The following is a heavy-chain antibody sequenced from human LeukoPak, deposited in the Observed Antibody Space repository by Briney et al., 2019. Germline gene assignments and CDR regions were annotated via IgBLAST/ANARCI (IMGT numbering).Heavy chain of an antibody. Sequence: SETLSLTCAVYGGSFSGYYWSWIRQPPGKGLEWIGEINHSGSTNYNPSLKSRVIISVDTSKNQFSLKLSSVTAADTAVYYCARGPQNSSSWSYYFDYWGQGTLVTVSS. CDR2: INHSGST. V-gene: IGHV4-34*01. CDR3: ARGPQNSSSWSYYFDY. J-gene: IGHJ4*02. CDR1: GGSFSGYY. D-gene: IGHD6-13*01.